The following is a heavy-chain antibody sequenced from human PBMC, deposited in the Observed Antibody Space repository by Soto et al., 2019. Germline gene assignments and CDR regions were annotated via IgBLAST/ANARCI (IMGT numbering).Heavy chain of an antibody. CDR1: GGSVSSGSHQ. D-gene: IGHD3-10*01. CDR3: ATTRGLAVGGSFDY. Sequence: SETLSLTCTVSGGSVSSGSHQWSWIRQSPGKGLEWIGYIYYTGSTNYNPSLKSRGTISVDTSKNQFSLKLNSVAAADTAFYYCATTRGLAVGGSFDYWGQGMLVTVSS. V-gene: IGHV4-61*01. J-gene: IGHJ4*02. CDR2: IYYTGST.